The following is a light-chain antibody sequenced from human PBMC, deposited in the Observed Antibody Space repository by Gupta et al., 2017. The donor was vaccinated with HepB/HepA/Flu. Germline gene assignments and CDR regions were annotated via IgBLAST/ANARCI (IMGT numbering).Light chain of an antibody. CDR3: QQYKDWPPVT. CDR1: QSVSSH. Sequence: EIVMTQSPAPLSVSPGERATLRCRASQSVSSHLAWYQQKPGQAPRLLIYGASTRDTGIAARFSGSGSGRDFALTISSRQSEDFAGYYCQQYKDWPPVTFGGGTKVEIK. V-gene: IGKV3-15*01. J-gene: IGKJ4*01. CDR2: GAS.